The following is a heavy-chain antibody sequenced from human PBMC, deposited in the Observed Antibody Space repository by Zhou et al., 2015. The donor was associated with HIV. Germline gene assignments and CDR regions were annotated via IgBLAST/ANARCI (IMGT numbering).Heavy chain of an antibody. J-gene: IGHJ3*01. V-gene: IGHV1-69*17. D-gene: IGHD3-22*01. Sequence: LVQSGTEVKKPGSSVRVSCKASGGTFSGSEISWVRQAPGQGLEWMGGINPLFDIENYAQRFRGRLSITADKSTSAAYMELRSLTSEDAAIYYCARSSVNHDYAFDLWGQGTKVIVSS. CDR3: ARSSVNHDYAFDL. CDR1: GGTFSGSE. CDR2: INPLFDIE.